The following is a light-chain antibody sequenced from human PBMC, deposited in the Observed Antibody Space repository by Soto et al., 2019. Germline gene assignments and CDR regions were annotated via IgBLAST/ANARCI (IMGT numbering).Light chain of an antibody. CDR3: SSFTTSTTYV. Sequence: QSALTQPASVSGSPGQSITISCTGTSSDIGGYNSVSWYQQHPGKAPQLMIFDVSRRPSGVSNRFSGSMSANTASLTISGLQTEDEADYYCSSFTTSTTYVFGTGTKVTV. J-gene: IGLJ1*01. CDR2: DVS. CDR1: SSDIGGYNS. V-gene: IGLV2-14*03.